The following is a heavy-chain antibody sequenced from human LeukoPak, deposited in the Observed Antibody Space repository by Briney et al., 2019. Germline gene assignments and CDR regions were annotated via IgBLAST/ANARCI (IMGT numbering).Heavy chain of an antibody. CDR3: ARRAGAYSHPYDY. J-gene: IGHJ4*02. D-gene: IGHD4/OR15-4a*01. CDR2: INHSGST. V-gene: IGHV4-34*01. Sequence: SETLSLTCAVYGGSFSGYYWSWIRQPPGKGLEWIGEINHSGSTNYNPSLKSRVTISVDTSKNQFSVKLSSVTAADTAVYYCARRAGAYSHPYDYWGQGTLVTVSS. CDR1: GGSFSGYY.